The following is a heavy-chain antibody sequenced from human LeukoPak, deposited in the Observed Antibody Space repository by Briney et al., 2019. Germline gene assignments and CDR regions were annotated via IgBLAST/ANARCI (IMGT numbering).Heavy chain of an antibody. J-gene: IGHJ4*02. CDR1: GFTFSSYA. V-gene: IGHV3-64D*09. CDR2: ISSNGGST. CDR3: VKVGAYNWNDGPFDY. Sequence: GGSLRLSCSASGFTFSSYAMHWVRQAPGKGLEYVSAISSNGGSTYYADSVKGRFTISRDNSKNTLYLQVSSLRAEDTAVYYCVKVGAYNWNDGPFDYWGQGTLVTVSS. D-gene: IGHD1-1*01.